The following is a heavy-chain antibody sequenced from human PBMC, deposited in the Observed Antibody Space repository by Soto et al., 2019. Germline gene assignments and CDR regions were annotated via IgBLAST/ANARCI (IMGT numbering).Heavy chain of an antibody. D-gene: IGHD5-18*01. V-gene: IGHV3-11*01. CDR3: ARRSVDTAMSFDY. J-gene: IGHJ4*02. Sequence: SCAASGFTLSDYYMAWIRQAPGKGLEWVSYISNSSDIIYYADSVKGRFTISRDNAKKSLFLQMSSLRAEDTAVYYCARRSVDTAMSFDYWGQGTLVTVSS. CDR2: ISNSSDII. CDR1: GFTLSDYY.